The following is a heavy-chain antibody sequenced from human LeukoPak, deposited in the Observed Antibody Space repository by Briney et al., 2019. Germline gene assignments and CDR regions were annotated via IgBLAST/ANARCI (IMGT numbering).Heavy chain of an antibody. J-gene: IGHJ3*02. CDR1: GYAFTGYY. Sequence: ASVKVSCKASGYAFTGYYIHWVRQATGQGLEWMGWMNPNSGNTGYAQKFQGRVTMTRNTSISTAYMELSSLRSEDTAVYYCARARHDYVWGSYRPVAFDIWGQGTMVTVSS. CDR2: MNPNSGNT. D-gene: IGHD3-16*02. CDR3: ARARHDYVWGSYRPVAFDI. V-gene: IGHV1-8*02.